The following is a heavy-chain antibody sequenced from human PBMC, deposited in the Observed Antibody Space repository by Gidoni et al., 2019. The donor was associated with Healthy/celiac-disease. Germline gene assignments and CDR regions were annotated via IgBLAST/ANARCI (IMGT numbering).Heavy chain of an antibody. V-gene: IGHV3-48*02. D-gene: IGHD3-10*01. CDR2: ISSSSSTI. CDR1: GFTFSSYS. J-gene: IGHJ4*02. CDR3: ARARSITMVRGGDFDY. Sequence: EVQLVESGGGLVQPGGSLRLSCAASGFTFSSYSMNWVRQAPGKGLEWVSYISSSSSTIYYADSVKGRFTISRDNAKNSLYLQMNSLRDEDTAVYYCARARSITMVRGGDFDYWGQGTLVTVSS.